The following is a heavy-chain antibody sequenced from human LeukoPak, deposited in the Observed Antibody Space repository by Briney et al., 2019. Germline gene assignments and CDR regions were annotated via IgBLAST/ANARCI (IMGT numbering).Heavy chain of an antibody. J-gene: IGHJ4*02. CDR2: IYFSGNT. V-gene: IGHV4-59*08. Sequence: PSETLSLTCTVSGGSINGYYWSWIRQPPGKGLEWIGYIYFSGNTKYSPSLKSRVTMSVDTSKNQLSLKLSSVTAADTAVYYCARQNDFWIGYHDYWGLGTLVTVSS. CDR3: ARQNDFWIGYHDY. CDR1: GGSINGYY. D-gene: IGHD3-3*01.